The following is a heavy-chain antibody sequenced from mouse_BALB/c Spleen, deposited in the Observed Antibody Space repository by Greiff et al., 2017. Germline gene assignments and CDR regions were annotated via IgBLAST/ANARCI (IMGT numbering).Heavy chain of an antibody. V-gene: IGHV3-2*02. J-gene: IGHJ2*01. CDR3: ARLDYYGSSYYFDY. D-gene: IGHD1-1*01. Sequence: EVKLMESGPGLVKPSQSLSLTCTVTGYSITSDYAWTWIRQFPGNKLEWMGYISYSGSTSYNPSLKSRISITRDTSKNQFFLQLNSVTTEDTATYYCARLDYYGSSYYFDYWGQGTTLTVSS. CDR1: GYSITSDYA. CDR2: ISYSGST.